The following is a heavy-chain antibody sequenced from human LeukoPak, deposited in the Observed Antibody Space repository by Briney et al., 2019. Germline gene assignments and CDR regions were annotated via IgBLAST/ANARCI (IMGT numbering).Heavy chain of an antibody. CDR1: GFTDSSNY. V-gene: IGHV3-53*01. CDR3: ARERFGYCSSTSCYSV. J-gene: IGHJ4*02. CDR2: IYSGGST. Sequence: GGSLRLSCAASGFTDSSNYMSWVRQAPGKGLEWVSVIYSGGSTYYADSVKGRFTISRDNSKNTLYLQMNSLRAEDTAVYYCARERFGYCSSTSCYSVWGQGTLVTVSS. D-gene: IGHD2-2*01.